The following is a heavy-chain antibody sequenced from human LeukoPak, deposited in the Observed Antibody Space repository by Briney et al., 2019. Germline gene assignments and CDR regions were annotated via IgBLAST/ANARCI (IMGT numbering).Heavy chain of an antibody. D-gene: IGHD1/OR15-1a*01. Sequence: SETLSLTCTVSGGSISSYYWSWIRQPAGKGLEWIGRIYTSGSTNYNPSLKSRVTMSVDTSKNQFSLKLSSVTAADTAVYYCARSTRAIKNWNNGNWFDPWGQGTLVTVSS. CDR1: GGSISSYY. J-gene: IGHJ5*02. V-gene: IGHV4-4*07. CDR2: IYTSGST. CDR3: ARSTRAIKNWNNGNWFDP.